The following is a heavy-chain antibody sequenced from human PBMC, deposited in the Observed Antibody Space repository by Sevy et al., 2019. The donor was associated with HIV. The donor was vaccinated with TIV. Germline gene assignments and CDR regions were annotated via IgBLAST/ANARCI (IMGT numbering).Heavy chain of an antibody. CDR3: ARLSEALRLGVYRFYMDV. D-gene: IGHD3-16*01. CDR2: LHYSGTT. V-gene: IGHV4-59*08. J-gene: IGHJ6*03. Sequence: SETLSLTCTVSGDSISSDYWGWIRQPPGRGLEWLGYLHYSGTTTYNPSLKSRVSMSVDSSKKQFSLKLSSVTVADTAVYYCARLSEALRLGVYRFYMDVWGKGTTVTVSS. CDR1: GDSISSDY.